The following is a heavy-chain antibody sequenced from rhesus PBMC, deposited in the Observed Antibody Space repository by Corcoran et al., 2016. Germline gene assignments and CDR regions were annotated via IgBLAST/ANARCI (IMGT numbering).Heavy chain of an antibody. Sequence: EVQLVATGGGLVQRGGSLRLACAAYGFTFSSYGMSWVRQAPGKGLEWVSGISYTGGTTYYADSVKGRFTISRDNSKNTLSLQMNSLRPEDTAVYYCARGEVGGSFDVWGAGVLVTVSS. CDR1: GFTFSSYG. J-gene: IGHJ5-1*01. V-gene: IGHV3S5*01. CDR3: ARGEVGGSFDV. D-gene: IGHD5-42*01. CDR2: ISYTGGTT.